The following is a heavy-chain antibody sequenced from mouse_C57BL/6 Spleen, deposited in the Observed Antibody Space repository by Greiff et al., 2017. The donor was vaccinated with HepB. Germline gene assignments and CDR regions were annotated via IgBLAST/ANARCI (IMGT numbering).Heavy chain of an antibody. CDR2: ISDGGSYT. Sequence: VQLQESGGGLVKPGGSLKLSCAASGFTFSSYAMSWVRQTPEKRLEWVATISDGGSYTYYPDNVKGRFTISRDNAKNNLYLQMSHLKSEDTAMYYCARDNPYDYGSSYAFDYWGQGTTLTVSS. CDR3: ARDNPYDYGSSYAFDY. D-gene: IGHD1-1*01. V-gene: IGHV5-4*01. J-gene: IGHJ2*01. CDR1: GFTFSSYA.